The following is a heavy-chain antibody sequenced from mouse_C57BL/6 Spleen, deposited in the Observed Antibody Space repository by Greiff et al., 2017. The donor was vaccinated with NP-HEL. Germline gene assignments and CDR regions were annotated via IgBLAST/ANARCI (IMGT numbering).Heavy chain of an antibody. CDR3: ARKGDYDGFDY. J-gene: IGHJ2*01. D-gene: IGHD2-4*01. CDR2: IHPYSGST. CDR1: GYTFTSYW. V-gene: IGHV1-64*01. Sequence: QVQLQQPGAELVMPGASVKLSCKASGYTFTSYWMHWVKQRPGQGLEWIGMIHPYSGSTNYNEKFKSKATLTVDKSSSTASMQLRSLTSEDSAVYYCARKGDYDGFDYWGQGTTLTVSS.